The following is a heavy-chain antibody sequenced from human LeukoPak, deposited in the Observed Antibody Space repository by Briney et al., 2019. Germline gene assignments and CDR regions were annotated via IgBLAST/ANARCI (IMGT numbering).Heavy chain of an antibody. V-gene: IGHV3-21*01. J-gene: IGHJ4*02. CDR2: ISSSSSYI. CDR1: GFTFSSYS. Sequence: PGGSPRLSCAASGFTFSSYSMNWVRQAPGKGLEWVSSISSSSSYIYYADSVKGRFTISRDNAKNSLYLQMNSLRAEDTAVYYCARDFDYSGSYSYWGQGTLVTVSS. D-gene: IGHD1-26*01. CDR3: ARDFDYSGSYSY.